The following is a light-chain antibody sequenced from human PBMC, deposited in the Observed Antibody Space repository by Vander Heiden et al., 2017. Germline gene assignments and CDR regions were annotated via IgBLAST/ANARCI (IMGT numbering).Light chain of an antibody. CDR3: QQYNRAWT. CDR1: KTISNW. J-gene: IGKJ1*01. CDR2: EAS. Sequence: DILMTRSASNLCATVGNRVKSTCRASKTISNWLAWYQEKPGKAPKLLIREASSLERGVPLRFSGGGSGTDFTLTISSLQPDDFATYYCQQYNRAWTFGQGT. V-gene: IGKV1-5*03.